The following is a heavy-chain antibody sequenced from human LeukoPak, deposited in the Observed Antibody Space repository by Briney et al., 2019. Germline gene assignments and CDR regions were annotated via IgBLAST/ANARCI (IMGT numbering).Heavy chain of an antibody. Sequence: GGSLRLSCAASGFTFSTYAMSWVRQAPGKGLEWVSGLTGGGGGTSYADSVKGRFTISRDNAKNSLYLQMNSLRGEDTAVYYCARAERFLEWDDAFDIWGQGTMVTVSS. D-gene: IGHD3-3*01. CDR1: GFTFSTYA. J-gene: IGHJ3*02. CDR3: ARAERFLEWDDAFDI. V-gene: IGHV3-23*01. CDR2: LTGGGGGT.